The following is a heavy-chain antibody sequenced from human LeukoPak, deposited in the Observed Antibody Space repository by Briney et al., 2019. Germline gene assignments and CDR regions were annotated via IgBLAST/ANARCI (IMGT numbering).Heavy chain of an antibody. CDR2: VASDGRNK. CDR3: TRGPVHGAFDY. Sequence: GGCLRLSCAASGFIFSTSDMHWVRQAPGKGLEWVAHVASDGRNKYYADSVQGRFTASRDNSKNAVYLQMNSLRADDTAVYYCTRGPVHGAFDYWGQGTLVTVSS. CDR1: GFIFSTSD. J-gene: IGHJ4*02. V-gene: IGHV3-30*03. D-gene: IGHD4-17*01.